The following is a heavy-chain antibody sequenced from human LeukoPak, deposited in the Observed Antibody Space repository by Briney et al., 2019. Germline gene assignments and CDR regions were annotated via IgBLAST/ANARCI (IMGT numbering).Heavy chain of an antibody. Sequence: GGSLRLSCAASGFTFSSYGMHWVRQAPGKGLEWVAVIWYDGSNKYYADSVKGRFTISRDNSKNTLYLQMNSLRAEDMAVYYCARDHIAVAGFDYWGQGTLVTVSS. CDR3: ARDHIAVAGFDY. D-gene: IGHD6-19*01. CDR2: IWYDGSNK. V-gene: IGHV3-33*01. CDR1: GFTFSSYG. J-gene: IGHJ4*02.